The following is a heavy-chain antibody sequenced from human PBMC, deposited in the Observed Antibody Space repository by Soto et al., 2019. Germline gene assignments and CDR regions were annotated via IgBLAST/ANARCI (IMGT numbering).Heavy chain of an antibody. J-gene: IGHJ4*02. V-gene: IGHV4-59*01. D-gene: IGHD2-2*01. CDR2: TSYSGNT. CDR1: GGSISSNY. CDR3: ARRYCITTSCSLDY. Sequence: SETLSLTCTVSGGSISSNYWSWIRQPPGQGLEWIGYTSYSGNTNYNPSLKSRVTISVDTSKNHFSLKLSSVTAADTAVYFCARRYCITTSCSLDYWGQGTLVTVSS.